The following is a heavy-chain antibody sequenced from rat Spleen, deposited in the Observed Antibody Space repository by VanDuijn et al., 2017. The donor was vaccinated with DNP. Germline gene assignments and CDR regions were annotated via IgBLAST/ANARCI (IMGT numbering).Heavy chain of an antibody. J-gene: IGHJ2*01. V-gene: IGHV5-29*01. CDR1: GFTFSRFG. D-gene: IGHD1-11*01. Sequence: EVQLVESGGGLVQPGRSLKLSCAASGFTFSRFGMAWVRQAPTKGLEWVATINYDGSATSYRDSVKGRFTVSRDNAKSTLYLQMDSLRSEDTATYYCARHEATEGIDFDYWGQGVMVTVSS. CDR2: INYDGSAT. CDR3: ARHEATEGIDFDY.